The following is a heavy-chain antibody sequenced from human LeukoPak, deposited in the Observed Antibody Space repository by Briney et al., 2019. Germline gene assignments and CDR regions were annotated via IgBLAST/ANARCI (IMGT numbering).Heavy chain of an antibody. D-gene: IGHD5-12*01. CDR2: ISSSSSYI. CDR1: GFTFSSYN. CDR3: AKDVDIVANSFDY. Sequence: GGSLRLSCAASGFTFSSYNMNWVRQAPGKGLEWVSSISSSSSYIYYADSVKGRFTISRDNSKNTLYLQMNSLRAEDTAVYYCAKDVDIVANSFDYWGQGTLVTVSS. V-gene: IGHV3-21*04. J-gene: IGHJ4*02.